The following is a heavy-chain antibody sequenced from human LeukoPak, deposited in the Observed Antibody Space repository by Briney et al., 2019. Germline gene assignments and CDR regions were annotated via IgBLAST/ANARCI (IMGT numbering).Heavy chain of an antibody. CDR2: ISGNGAPT. V-gene: IGHV3-23*01. Sequence: GGSLRLSCAASGFTFSSNGMTWVRQAPGKGLEWVSGISGNGAPTYYADSVKGRFTISRDTSKNTLYLQMNSLRAEDTAVYYCAKVRSAPYFDYWGQGTPVTVAS. CDR1: GFTFSSNG. CDR3: AKVRSAPYFDY. J-gene: IGHJ4*02.